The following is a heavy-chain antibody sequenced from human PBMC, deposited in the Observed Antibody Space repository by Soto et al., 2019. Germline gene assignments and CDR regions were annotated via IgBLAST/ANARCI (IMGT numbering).Heavy chain of an antibody. CDR1: GYSFTSYW. CDR3: ARHTYCGGDCSHYGMDV. J-gene: IGHJ6*02. Sequence: GESLKISCKGSGYSFTSYWIGWVRQMPGKGLEWMGIIYPGDSDTRYSPSFQGQVTISADKSISTAYLQWSSLKASDTAMYYCARHTYCGGDCSHYGMDVWGQGTTVTVSS. CDR2: IYPGDSDT. D-gene: IGHD2-21*02. V-gene: IGHV5-51*01.